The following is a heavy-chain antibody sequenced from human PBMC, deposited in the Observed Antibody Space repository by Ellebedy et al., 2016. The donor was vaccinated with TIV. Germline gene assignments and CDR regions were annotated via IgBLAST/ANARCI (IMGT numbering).Heavy chain of an antibody. CDR2: IIPIFGTA. J-gene: IGHJ6*02. V-gene: IGHV1-69*13. CDR3: ARDPYSSSWYEILGYYYYGMDV. D-gene: IGHD6-13*01. CDR1: GGTFSSYA. Sequence: SVKVSXXASGGTFSSYAISWVRQAPGQGLEWMGGIIPIFGTANYAQKFQGRVTITADESTSTAYMELSSLRSEDTAVYYCARDPYSSSWYEILGYYYYGMDVWGQGTTVTVSS.